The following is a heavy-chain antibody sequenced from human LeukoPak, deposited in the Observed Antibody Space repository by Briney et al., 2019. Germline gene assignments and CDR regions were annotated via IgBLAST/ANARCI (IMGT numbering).Heavy chain of an antibody. CDR3: ARDLAAAGTPWFDP. D-gene: IGHD6-13*01. Sequence: ASVTVSCTASGYTFTIYYMHWVRQAPGQGLEWMGVINPSAGSTSYAQKYQGRLTMTRDMSRSTVYMELSSLRFEDTAVYCCARDLAAAGTPWFDPWGQGTLVTVSS. CDR1: GYTFTIYY. V-gene: IGHV1-46*01. J-gene: IGHJ5*02. CDR2: INPSAGST.